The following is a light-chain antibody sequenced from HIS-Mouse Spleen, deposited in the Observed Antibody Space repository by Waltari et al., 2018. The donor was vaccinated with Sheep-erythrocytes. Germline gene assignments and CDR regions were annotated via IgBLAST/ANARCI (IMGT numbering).Light chain of an antibody. J-gene: IGLJ3*02. CDR2: EVS. V-gene: IGLV2-14*01. CDR1: SSDVGGYNY. Sequence: QSALTQPASVSVSPGQSITIPCTGTSSDVGGYNYASWYQQHPGKAPKLMIYEVSHRPSGVSNRFSGSKSGNTASLTISGLQAEDEADYYCSSYTSSSTWVFGGGTKLTVL. CDR3: SSYTSSSTWV.